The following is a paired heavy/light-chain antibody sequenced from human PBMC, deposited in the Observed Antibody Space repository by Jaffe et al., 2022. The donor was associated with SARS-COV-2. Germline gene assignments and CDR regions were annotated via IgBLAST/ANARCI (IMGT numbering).Heavy chain of an antibody. J-gene: IGHJ4*02. CDR3: ARGYGDDSFFDY. CDR2: INTDNGNT. V-gene: IGHV1-3*04. Sequence: QVQLVQSGAEVKKPGASVKVSCKASGYTFNKYAIHWVRQAPGQGLEWMGWINTDNGNTKYSQKFQGRVTITRDKSASTAYMELTSLRSEDTTVYYCARGYGDDSFFDYWGQGTLVTVSS. CDR1: GYTFNKYA. D-gene: IGHD4-17*01.
Light chain of an antibody. CDR1: QGIRND. CDR3: LQHNGDLPT. V-gene: IGKV1-17*01. J-gene: IGKJ3*01. CDR2: AAS. Sequence: DIQMTQSPSSLSASVGDRVTITCRASQGIRNDLGWYQQKPGKAPKRLIYAASSLQSGVPSRFSGSGSGTEFTLTISSLQPEDFATYYCLQHNGDLPTFGPGTKVDVK.